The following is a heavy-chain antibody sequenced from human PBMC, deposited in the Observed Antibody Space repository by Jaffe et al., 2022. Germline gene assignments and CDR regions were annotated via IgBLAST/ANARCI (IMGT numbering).Heavy chain of an antibody. V-gene: IGHV3-21*01. D-gene: IGHD6-19*01. CDR2: ISSSSSYI. Sequence: EVQLVESGGGLVKPGGSLRLSCAASGFTFSSYSMNWVRQAPGKGLEWVSSISSSSSYIYYADSVKGRFTISRDNAKNSLYLQMNSLRAEDTAVYYCARDRSPSSGWYRGEFPFVYWGQGTLVTVSS. CDR1: GFTFSSYS. CDR3: ARDRSPSSGWYRGEFPFVY. J-gene: IGHJ4*02.